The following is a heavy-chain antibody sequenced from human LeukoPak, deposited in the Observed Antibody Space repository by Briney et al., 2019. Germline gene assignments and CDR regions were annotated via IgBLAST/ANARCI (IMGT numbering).Heavy chain of an antibody. J-gene: IGHJ4*02. Sequence: SQTLSLTCTVSGGSISSGGYYWSWIRQPPGKGLEWIGYIYHSGSTYYNPSLKSRVTISVDRSKNQFSLKLSSVTAADTAVYYCARDGVAGEWLTYWGQGTLVTVSS. CDR1: GGSISSGGYY. D-gene: IGHD3-3*01. V-gene: IGHV4-30-2*01. CDR3: ARDGVAGEWLTY. CDR2: IYHSGST.